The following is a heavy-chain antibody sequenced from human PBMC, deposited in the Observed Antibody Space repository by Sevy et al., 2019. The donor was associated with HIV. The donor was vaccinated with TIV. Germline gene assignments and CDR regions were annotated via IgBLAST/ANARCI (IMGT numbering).Heavy chain of an antibody. D-gene: IGHD3-22*01. J-gene: IGHJ5*02. CDR1: GDSISNYF. V-gene: IGHV4-59*01. CDR2: IYYSGST. CDR3: ARDYYDNRPRGFDP. Sequence: SETLSLTCTVSGDSISNYFWSWIRQPPGKELEWIGYIYYSGSTNYNPSLKSQVTISVDTSKNQFSLRLNSVTAADTAVYYCARDYYDNRPRGFDPWGQGTLVTVSS.